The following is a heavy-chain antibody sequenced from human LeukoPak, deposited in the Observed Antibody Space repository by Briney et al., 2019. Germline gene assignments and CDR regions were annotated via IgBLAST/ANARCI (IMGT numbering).Heavy chain of an antibody. CDR1: GYTFSSYG. D-gene: IGHD5-18*01. J-gene: IGHJ2*01. CDR2: ISANNGNT. CDR3: ARLDTAMVYGYFDL. V-gene: IGHV1-18*01. Sequence: ASVKVSCKASGYTFSSYGISWVRQAPGQGLEWMGWISANNGNTNHAQKLQGRVTMTTDTSTSTAYMELRSLRSDDTAVYYCARLDTAMVYGYFDLWGRGTLVTVSS.